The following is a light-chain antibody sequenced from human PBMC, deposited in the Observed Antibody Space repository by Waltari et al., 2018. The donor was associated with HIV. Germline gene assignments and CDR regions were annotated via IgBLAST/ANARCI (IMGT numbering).Light chain of an antibody. CDR3: QSYDSSLSGPVV. J-gene: IGLJ2*01. Sequence: QSVLTQPPSVSGAPGQRVTISCPGSSSNIGAGYDVPWYQQLPGTAPKPLIYGNSNRPSGVPDRVSGSKSGTSASLAITGLQAEDEADYYCQSYDSSLSGPVVFGGGTKLTVL. CDR2: GNS. CDR1: SSNIGAGYD. V-gene: IGLV1-40*01.